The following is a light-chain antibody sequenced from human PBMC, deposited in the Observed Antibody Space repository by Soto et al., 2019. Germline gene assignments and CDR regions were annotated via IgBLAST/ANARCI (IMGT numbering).Light chain of an antibody. CDR1: QSLTSN. Sequence: EIVMTQSPATLSVSPGERATLSCRASQSLTSNLAWYQQKPGQPPRLLIYGASSRATCIPARFSGSGSGTDFTLTISSLQSEDFAVYYCQQYNNWPRTFGQRTKVEI. CDR3: QQYNNWPRT. J-gene: IGKJ1*01. CDR2: GAS. V-gene: IGKV3-15*01.